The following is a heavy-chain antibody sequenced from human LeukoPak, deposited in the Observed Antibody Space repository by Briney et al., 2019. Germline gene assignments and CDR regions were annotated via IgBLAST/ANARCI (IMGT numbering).Heavy chain of an antibody. Sequence: GGSLRLSCAASGFTFSSYGMHWVRQAPGKGLEWVAVISYDGSDKYFADSVKGRFTISRDNSKNTLYLQMNSLRTEDTAVYYCAKDGYPLGYCSSTSCPYYFNYWGQGTLVTVSS. CDR2: ISYDGSDK. V-gene: IGHV3-30*18. D-gene: IGHD2-2*01. CDR3: AKDGYPLGYCSSTSCPYYFNY. J-gene: IGHJ4*02. CDR1: GFTFSSYG.